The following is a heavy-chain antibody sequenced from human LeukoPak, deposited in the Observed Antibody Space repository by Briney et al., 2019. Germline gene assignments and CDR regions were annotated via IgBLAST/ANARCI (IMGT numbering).Heavy chain of an antibody. Sequence: RTGGSLRLSCAASGFTFDDYAMHWVRQAPGKGLEWVSLISGDGGSTYYADSVKGRFTISRDNSKNSLYLQMNSLRTEDTALYYCAKDIKVAGTVTPMDVWGKGTTVTVSS. D-gene: IGHD4-17*01. J-gene: IGHJ6*04. V-gene: IGHV3-43*02. CDR2: ISGDGGST. CDR3: AKDIKVAGTVTPMDV. CDR1: GFTFDDYA.